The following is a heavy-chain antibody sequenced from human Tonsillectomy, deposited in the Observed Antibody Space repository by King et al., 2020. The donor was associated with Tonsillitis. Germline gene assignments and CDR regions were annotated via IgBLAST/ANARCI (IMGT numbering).Heavy chain of an antibody. J-gene: IGHJ3*02. V-gene: IGHV4-59*08. CDR2: IYYSGGT. Sequence: VQLQESGPGLVKPSETLSLTCTVSGGSISTYYWSWLRQSPGKGLEWIGYIYYSGGTNYNPSLKSRVTISVDTPKNQFSLKLSSVTAADTAVYYCARRRSYDITGPFYIWGQGTMVTVSS. CDR3: ARRRSYDITGPFYI. CDR1: GGSISTYY. D-gene: IGHD3-22*01.